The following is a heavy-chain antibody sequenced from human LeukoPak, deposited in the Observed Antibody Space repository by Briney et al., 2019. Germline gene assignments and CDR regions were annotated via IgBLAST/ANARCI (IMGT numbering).Heavy chain of an antibody. CDR1: GFTFSSYG. Sequence: GGSLRLSCAASGFTFSSYGMHWVRQAPGKGLEWVAVISYDGSNKYYADSVKGRFTISRDNSKNTLYLQMNSLRAEDTAVYYCAKDQGEDYYYGMDVWGQGTTVTVPS. V-gene: IGHV3-30*18. CDR3: AKDQGEDYYYGMDV. D-gene: IGHD1-26*01. J-gene: IGHJ6*02. CDR2: ISYDGSNK.